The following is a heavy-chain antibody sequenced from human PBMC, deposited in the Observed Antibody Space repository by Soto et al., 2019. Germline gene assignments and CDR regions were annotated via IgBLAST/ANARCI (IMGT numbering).Heavy chain of an antibody. CDR1: GDSISNSY. V-gene: IGHV4-59*01. CDR3: ARGGQRLLDGMDV. D-gene: IGHD6-25*01. J-gene: IGHJ6*02. Sequence: ETLSLTCTVSGDSISNSYWSWIRQPPGKGLEWIGYIYYSGSTNYSPSLESRVTISEDTSTNQFFLKLTSVTAADTAVYFCARGGQRLLDGMDVWGPGTTVTVSS. CDR2: IYYSGST.